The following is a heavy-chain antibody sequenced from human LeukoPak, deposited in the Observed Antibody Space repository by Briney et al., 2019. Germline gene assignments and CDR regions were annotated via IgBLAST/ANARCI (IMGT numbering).Heavy chain of an antibody. D-gene: IGHD2-15*01. CDR3: ARVGIVVVVAATPAWFDP. V-gene: IGHV4-38-2*02. CDR2: IYHSGST. Sequence: SETLSLTCTVSGYSISSGYYWGWLRQPPGKGLEWIGSIYHSGSTYYNPSLKSRVTISVDTSKNQFSLKLSSVTAADTAVYYCARVGIVVVVAATPAWFDPWGQGTLVTVSS. J-gene: IGHJ5*02. CDR1: GYSISSGYY.